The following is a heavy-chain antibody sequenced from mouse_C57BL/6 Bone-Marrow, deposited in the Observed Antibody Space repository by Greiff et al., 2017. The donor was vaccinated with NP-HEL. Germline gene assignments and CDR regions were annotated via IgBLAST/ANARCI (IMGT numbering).Heavy chain of an antibody. D-gene: IGHD1-1*01. J-gene: IGHJ2*01. Sequence: EVQLQQSVAELVRPGASVKLSCTASGFNIQNTYMHWVKQRPEQGLEWIGRIDPANGNTKYAPKFPGKATITADTSSNTAYLQLSSLTSEDTAIYYCARNYYGSSYDDYWGQGTTLTVSS. V-gene: IGHV14-3*01. CDR1: GFNIQNTY. CDR2: IDPANGNT. CDR3: ARNYYGSSYDDY.